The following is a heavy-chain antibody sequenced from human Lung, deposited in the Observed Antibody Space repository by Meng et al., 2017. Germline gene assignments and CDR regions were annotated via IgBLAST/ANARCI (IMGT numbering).Heavy chain of an antibody. V-gene: IGHV4-34*01. CDR1: GGSFSDYY. Sequence: VRPQRGGAGLLKPSETLSLTCVVSGGSFSDYYWSWIRQPPGKGLEWIGEINHSGSTNYNPSLESRATISVDTSQNNLSLKLSSVTAADSAVYYCARGPTTMAHDFDYWGQGTLVTVSS. CDR3: ARGPTTMAHDFDY. CDR2: INHSGST. J-gene: IGHJ4*02. D-gene: IGHD4-11*01.